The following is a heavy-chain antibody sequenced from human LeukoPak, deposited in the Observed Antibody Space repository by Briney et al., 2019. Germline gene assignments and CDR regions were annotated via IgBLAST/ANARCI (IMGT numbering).Heavy chain of an antibody. V-gene: IGHV1-2*02. J-gene: IGHJ5*02. CDR3: ARSRYCSGGSCPSAVGWFDP. Sequence: ASVKVSCKASGYTFTGYYMHWVRQAPGQGLEWMGWINPNSGGTNYAQKFQGRVTMTRDTSISTAYMELSRLRSDDTAVYYCARSRYCSGGSCPSAVGWFDPWGQGTLVTVSS. CDR1: GYTFTGYY. D-gene: IGHD2-15*01. CDR2: INPNSGGT.